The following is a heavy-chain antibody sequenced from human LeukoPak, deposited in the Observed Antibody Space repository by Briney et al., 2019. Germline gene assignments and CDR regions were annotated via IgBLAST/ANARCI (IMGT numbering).Heavy chain of an antibody. D-gene: IGHD4-17*01. Sequence: PSETLSLTCTVSGGSISSGDYYWSWIRQPPGKGLEWIGYIYYSGSTNYNPSLKSRVTISADTPKNQFSLKLSSVTAADTAVYYCARDSNYGGNNGLAYWGQGTLVTVSS. V-gene: IGHV4-61*08. J-gene: IGHJ4*02. CDR1: GGSISSGDYY. CDR2: IYYSGST. CDR3: ARDSNYGGNNGLAY.